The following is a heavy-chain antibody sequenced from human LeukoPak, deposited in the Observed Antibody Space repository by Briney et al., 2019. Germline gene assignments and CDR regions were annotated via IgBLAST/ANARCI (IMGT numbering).Heavy chain of an antibody. V-gene: IGHV4-39*06. CDR2: INYSGCT. J-gene: IGHJ4*02. CDR1: GGSISNSFFY. D-gene: IGHD1-1*01. CDR3: TRATGAGLLDY. Sequence: SETLSLTCTVSGGSISNSFFYWGWIRQPPGKGLEWIGSINYSGCTYYNPSLKSRVTISVHMSNNQFALKLSSVTAADTAVYYCTRATGAGLLDYWGQGTLVTVSS.